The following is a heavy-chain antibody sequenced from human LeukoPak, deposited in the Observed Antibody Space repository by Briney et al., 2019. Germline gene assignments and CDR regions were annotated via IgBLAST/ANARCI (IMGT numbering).Heavy chain of an antibody. CDR3: ARLVEELLSQPTHFDS. Sequence: SETLSLTCTVSGDSISRYYWSWIRQPPGKGLEWSGHIYYSGSSNYNPALKSRVTISVDTSRTQFSLKVTSVTAADTAVYYCARLVEELLSQPTHFDSWGQGTLVTVSS. CDR1: GDSISRYY. CDR2: IYYSGSS. J-gene: IGHJ4*02. V-gene: IGHV4-59*01. D-gene: IGHD3-10*01.